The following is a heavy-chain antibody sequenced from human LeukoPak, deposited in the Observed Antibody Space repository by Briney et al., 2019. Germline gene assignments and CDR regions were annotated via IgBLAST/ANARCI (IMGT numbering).Heavy chain of an antibody. V-gene: IGHV3-23*01. Sequence: GGSLRLSCAASGFTFSNYGMSWVRQAPGKGLEWVSGINSSGGNTYYADSVKGRFTISRDNSKNTVYLQMNSLRAEDTAVYYCARGGILRKKDAFDIWGQGTMVTVSS. J-gene: IGHJ3*02. CDR3: ARGGILRKKDAFDI. CDR2: INSSGGNT. D-gene: IGHD3-9*01. CDR1: GFTFSNYG.